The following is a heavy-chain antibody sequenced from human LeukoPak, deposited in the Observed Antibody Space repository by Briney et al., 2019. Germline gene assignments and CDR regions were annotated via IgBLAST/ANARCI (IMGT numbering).Heavy chain of an antibody. CDR1: GFTFRTYN. J-gene: IGHJ4*02. CDR2: ISGSSDTI. CDR3: AGGLYRFSGSLYHAPIDS. D-gene: IGHD1-26*01. Sequence: GGSLRLSCAASGFTFRTYNMNWVRQAPGKGLEWVSYISGSSDTIYYADSVKGRFTISRDNAKKSLYLQMNSLRAEDTAVYYCAGGLYRFSGSLYHAPIDSWGQGTLVTVSS. V-gene: IGHV3-48*01.